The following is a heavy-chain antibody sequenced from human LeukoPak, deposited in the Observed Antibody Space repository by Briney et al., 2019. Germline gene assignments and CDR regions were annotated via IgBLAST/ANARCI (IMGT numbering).Heavy chain of an antibody. D-gene: IGHD3-22*01. Sequence: GGSVRLSRASCGFIHSRYSIHWVRQAPGRGLEWVSCISRSSSYIDYADSLKGRFTISRDNAKNSLYLQMNSLRAEDKAVYYCARERTESGDSSNYYPYAFDIWGQGTMVTVSS. CDR1: GFIHSRYS. V-gene: IGHV3-21*01. CDR2: ISRSSSYI. J-gene: IGHJ3*02. CDR3: ARERTESGDSSNYYPYAFDI.